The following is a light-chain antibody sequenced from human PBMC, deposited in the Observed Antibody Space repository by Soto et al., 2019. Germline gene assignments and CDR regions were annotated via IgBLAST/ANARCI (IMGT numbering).Light chain of an antibody. V-gene: IGKV1-6*01. J-gene: IGKJ4*02. CDR3: PQDPRSHGT. Sequence: AIQLTQSPSSLSASVGDRVAITCRAGQDIRSDLGWYQHKPGKAPRLLIHAASSLQSGVPSRFRGSASGKELTLTTSSLQPEDLASYYVPQDPRSHGTFGGGTQVDIX. CDR1: QDIRSD. CDR2: AAS.